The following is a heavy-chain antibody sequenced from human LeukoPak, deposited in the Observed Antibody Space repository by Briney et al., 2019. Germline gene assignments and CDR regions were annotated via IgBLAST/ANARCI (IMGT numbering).Heavy chain of an antibody. V-gene: IGHV3-33*08. CDR3: AKGGHFSWFDP. CDR2: IWYGGSNK. D-gene: IGHD1-26*01. CDR1: GFTFSSYG. J-gene: IGHJ5*02. Sequence: GRSLRLSCAASGFTFSSYGKHWVRQAPGKGLEWVAVIWYGGSNKYYADSVKGRFTTSRDNSKNTLSLQMNSLRADDTALYYCAKGGHFSWFDPWGQGTLVTVSS.